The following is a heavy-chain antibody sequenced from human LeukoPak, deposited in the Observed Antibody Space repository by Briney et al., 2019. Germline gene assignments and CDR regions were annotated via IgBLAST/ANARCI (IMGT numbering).Heavy chain of an antibody. D-gene: IGHD1-26*01. Sequence: SETLSLTCTVSGGSISSYYRSWIRQPPGKGLEWIGYIYYSGSTNYNPSLKSRVTISVDTSKNQFSLKLSSVTAADTAVYYCARETVGAQSLYYYYYMDVWGKGTTVTISS. CDR2: IYYSGST. CDR1: GGSISSYY. V-gene: IGHV4-59*01. J-gene: IGHJ6*03. CDR3: ARETVGAQSLYYYYYMDV.